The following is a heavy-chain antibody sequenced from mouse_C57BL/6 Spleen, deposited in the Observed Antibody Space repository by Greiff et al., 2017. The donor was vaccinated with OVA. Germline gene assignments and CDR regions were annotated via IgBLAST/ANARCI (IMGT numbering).Heavy chain of an antibody. J-gene: IGHJ3*01. CDR1: GFNIKDDY. Sequence: VQLQQSGAELVRPGASVKLSCTASGFNIKDDYMHWVKQRPEQGLEWIGWIDPENGDTEYASKFQGKATITADTSSNTAYLQLSSLTSEDTAVYDCTTLDSSGYWFAYWGQGTLVTVSA. CDR2: IDPENGDT. CDR3: TTLDSSGYWFAY. D-gene: IGHD3-2*02. V-gene: IGHV14-4*01.